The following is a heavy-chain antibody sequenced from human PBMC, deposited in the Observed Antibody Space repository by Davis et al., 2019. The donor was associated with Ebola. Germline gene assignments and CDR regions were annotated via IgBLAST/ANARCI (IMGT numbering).Heavy chain of an antibody. Sequence: SETLSLTCTVSGGSISSYYWSWIRQPPGKGLEWIGYIYYSGSTNYNPSLKSRGTITVDTSKNQFSLRLTSVTEADTAVYYCAKGVGDYGWFDPWGQGTLVTVSA. J-gene: IGHJ5*02. CDR3: AKGVGDYGWFDP. V-gene: IGHV4-59*01. CDR2: IYYSGST. D-gene: IGHD4-17*01. CDR1: GGSISSYY.